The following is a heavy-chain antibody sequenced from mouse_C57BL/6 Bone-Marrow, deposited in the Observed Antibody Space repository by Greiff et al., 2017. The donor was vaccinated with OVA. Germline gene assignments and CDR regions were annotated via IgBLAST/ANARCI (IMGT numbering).Heavy chain of an antibody. J-gene: IGHJ4*01. V-gene: IGHV1-81*01. CDR3: ARRGIYYYGSSPMDY. D-gene: IGHD1-1*01. Sequence: QVQLKQSGAELARPGASVKLSCKASGYTFTSYGISWVKQRTGQGLEWIGEIYPRSGNTYYNEKFKGKATLTADKSSSTAYMELRSLTSEDSAVYFCARRGIYYYGSSPMDYWGQGTSVTVSS. CDR2: IYPRSGNT. CDR1: GYTFTSYG.